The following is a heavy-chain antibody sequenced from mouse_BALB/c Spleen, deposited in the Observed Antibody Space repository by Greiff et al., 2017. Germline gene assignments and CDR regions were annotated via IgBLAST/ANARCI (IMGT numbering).Heavy chain of an antibody. Sequence: VQLQQSGAELVKPGASVKLSCTASGFNIKDTYMHWVKQRPEQGLEWIGRIDPANGNTKYDPKFQGKATITADTSSNTAYLQLSSLTSEDTAVYYCARSHDGYYDWYFDVWGAGTTVTVSS. CDR2: IDPANGNT. J-gene: IGHJ1*01. CDR1: GFNIKDTY. CDR3: ARSHDGYYDWYFDV. V-gene: IGHV14-3*02. D-gene: IGHD2-3*01.